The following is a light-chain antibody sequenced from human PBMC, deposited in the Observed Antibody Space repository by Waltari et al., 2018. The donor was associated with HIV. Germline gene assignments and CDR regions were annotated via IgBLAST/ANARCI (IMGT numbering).Light chain of an antibody. CDR2: EVT. J-gene: IGLJ3*02. V-gene: IGLV2-8*01. CDR3: SSYGDSLRVL. Sequence: QSALTQPPSASGSLGQSVTISCTGSSSDIGAYASVSWFQHPPRSAPKLLLYEVTRRPSTVSDRFSGSRSGSTAFLTVAGLQPDDEATYFCSSYGDSLRVLFGGGTNVTVL. CDR1: SSDIGAYAS.